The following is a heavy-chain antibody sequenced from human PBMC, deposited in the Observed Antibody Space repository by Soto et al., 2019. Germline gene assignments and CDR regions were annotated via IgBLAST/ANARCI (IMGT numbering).Heavy chain of an antibody. Sequence: PSETLSLTCTVAGGDINRYYWTWIRQPAGKGLEWIGRIYSSGSTKYNPSLQSRVTMSLDTSKNQFSLRLTSVTAADTAVYYCARGQRFSDWFDPWGQGTLVTVSS. D-gene: IGHD3-3*01. CDR3: ARGQRFSDWFDP. V-gene: IGHV4-4*07. CDR1: GGDINRYY. J-gene: IGHJ5*02. CDR2: IYSSGST.